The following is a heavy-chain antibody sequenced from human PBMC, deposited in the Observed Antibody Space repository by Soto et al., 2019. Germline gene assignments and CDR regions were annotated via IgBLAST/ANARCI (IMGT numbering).Heavy chain of an antibody. V-gene: IGHV3-48*01. D-gene: IGHD3-3*01. Sequence: GGSLRLSCAASGFTFSSYSMNWVRQAPGKGLEWVSYISSSSSTIYYADSVKGRFTISRDNAKNSLYLQMNSLRAEDTAVYYCARGDYDPNYYYYYMDVWGKGTTVTVSS. CDR2: ISSSSSTI. J-gene: IGHJ6*03. CDR1: GFTFSSYS. CDR3: ARGDYDPNYYYYYMDV.